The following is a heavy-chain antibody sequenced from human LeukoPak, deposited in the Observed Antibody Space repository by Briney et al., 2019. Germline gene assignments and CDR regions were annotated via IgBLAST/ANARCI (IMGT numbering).Heavy chain of an antibody. CDR1: GFTVSSNY. CDR2: IYSGGST. J-gene: IGHJ4*02. Sequence: PGGSLRLSCAASGFTVSSNYMSWVRRAPGKGLEWVSVIYSGGSTYYADSVKGRFTISRDNSKNTLYLQMNSLRAEDTAVYYCARAPRGLVPFDYWGQGTLVTVSS. CDR3: ARAPRGLVPFDY. V-gene: IGHV3-53*01. D-gene: IGHD3-10*02.